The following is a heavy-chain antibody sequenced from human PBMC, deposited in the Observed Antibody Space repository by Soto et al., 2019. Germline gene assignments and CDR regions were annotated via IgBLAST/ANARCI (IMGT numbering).Heavy chain of an antibody. CDR3: ARVRRDGYISDY. Sequence: SETLSLTCTVSGGSISSYYWSWIRQPPGKGLEWIGYIYYSGSTNYNPSLKSRVTISVDTSKNQFSLKLSSVTAADTAVYYCARVRRDGYISDYWGQGTLVTVSS. CDR2: IYYSGST. D-gene: IGHD5-12*01. CDR1: GGSISSYY. V-gene: IGHV4-59*01. J-gene: IGHJ4*02.